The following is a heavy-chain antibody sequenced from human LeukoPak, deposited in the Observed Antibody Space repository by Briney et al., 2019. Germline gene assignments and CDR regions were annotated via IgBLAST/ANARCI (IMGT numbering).Heavy chain of an antibody. D-gene: IGHD1/OR15-1a*01. CDR2: INPSGGST. J-gene: IGHJ4*02. CDR1: GYTFTSYD. CDR3: ARDILTNNRDY. Sequence: ASVKVSCKASGYTFTSYDINWVRQATGQGLEWMGIINPSGGSTSYAQKFQGRVTMTRDTSTSTVYMELSSLRSEDTAVYYCARDILTNNRDYWGQGTLVTVSS. V-gene: IGHV1-46*01.